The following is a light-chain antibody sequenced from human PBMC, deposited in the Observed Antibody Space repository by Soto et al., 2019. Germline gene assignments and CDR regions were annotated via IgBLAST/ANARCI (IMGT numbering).Light chain of an antibody. CDR2: YVS. J-gene: IGKJ1*01. V-gene: IGKV1-27*01. CDR3: LKYTKDAPGT. Sequence: DIQMTQSPSSLSASVGDRVTLTCRASQDIGQYIAWYQQRPGKVPKLLIYYVSNLQSGVPSRFSGSGSGTEFTLSISSLQPEDVATYYCLKYTKDAPGTFGQGTKVEI. CDR1: QDIGQY.